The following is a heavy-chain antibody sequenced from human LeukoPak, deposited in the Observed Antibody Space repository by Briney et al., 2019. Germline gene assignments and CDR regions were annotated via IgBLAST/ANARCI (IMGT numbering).Heavy chain of an antibody. J-gene: IGHJ4*02. Sequence: SETLSLTCTVSGGSISSSSYYWGWIRQPPGKGLEWIGSIYYSGSTYYDPSLKSRVTISVDTSKNQFSLKLSSVTAADTAVYYCARPHCSSTSCFFFDYWGQGTLVTVSS. CDR2: IYYSGST. V-gene: IGHV4-39*01. CDR1: GGSISSSSYY. CDR3: ARPHCSSTSCFFFDY. D-gene: IGHD2-2*01.